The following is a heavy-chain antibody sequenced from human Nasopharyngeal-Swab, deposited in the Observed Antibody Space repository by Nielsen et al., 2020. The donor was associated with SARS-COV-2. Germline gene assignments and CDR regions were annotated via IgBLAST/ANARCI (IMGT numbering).Heavy chain of an antibody. CDR2: FDPLDGEA. CDR3: ATGLSVRGVIGAYYYYYGMDV. Sequence: ASVKVSCKVSGYTLTTAPIHWVRQGPEKGLEWMGSFDPLDGEAIYAQNFQARVTMTEDTSTDTAYMELSSLRSEDTAVYYCATGLSVRGVIGAYYYYYGMDVWGQGTTVTVSS. J-gene: IGHJ6*02. CDR1: GYTLTTAP. V-gene: IGHV1-24*01. D-gene: IGHD3-10*01.